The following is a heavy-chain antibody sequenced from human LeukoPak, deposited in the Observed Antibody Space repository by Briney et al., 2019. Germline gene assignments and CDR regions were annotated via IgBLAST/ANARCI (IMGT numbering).Heavy chain of an antibody. CDR2: IYYSGST. J-gene: IGHJ2*01. CDR3: ARLTGDLFNFHWYFDL. Sequence: SQTLSLTXTVSGGSISSGDYYWSWIRQPPGKGLEWIGYIYYSGSTYCNPSLKSRVTISVDTSKNQFSLKLSSVTAADTAVYYCARLTGDLFNFHWYFDLWGRGTLVTVSS. V-gene: IGHV4-30-4*08. CDR1: GGSISSGDYY. D-gene: IGHD7-27*01.